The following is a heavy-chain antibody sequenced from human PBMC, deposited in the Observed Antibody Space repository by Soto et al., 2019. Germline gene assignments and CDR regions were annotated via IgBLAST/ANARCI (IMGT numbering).Heavy chain of an antibody. V-gene: IGHV3-66*01. Sequence: TGGSLRLSCAASGFTVSSNYMSWVRQAPGKGLEWVSVIYSGGSTYYADSVKGRFTISRDNSKNTLYFQMNSLIAEDTAVYYCARVDPYYYYMDVWGKGTTVTVSS. J-gene: IGHJ6*03. D-gene: IGHD3-9*01. CDR1: GFTVSSNY. CDR2: IYSGGST. CDR3: ARVDPYYYYMDV.